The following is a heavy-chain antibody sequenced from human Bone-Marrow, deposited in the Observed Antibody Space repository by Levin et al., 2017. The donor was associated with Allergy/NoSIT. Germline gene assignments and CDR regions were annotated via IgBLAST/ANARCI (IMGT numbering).Heavy chain of an antibody. CDR2: VSSDGDRE. CDR3: ARGFSVLVSTIPFDY. CDR1: GFTFRDFG. V-gene: IGHV3-30-3*01. J-gene: IGHJ4*02. D-gene: IGHD2-8*02. Sequence: SCAASGFTFRDFGFHWVRQAPGKGLEWVAFVSSDGDREYYADSVKGRFTISRDSSNNTVFLQMDRLKSEDTGVYFCARGFSVLVSTIPFDYWGQGTLVTVSS.